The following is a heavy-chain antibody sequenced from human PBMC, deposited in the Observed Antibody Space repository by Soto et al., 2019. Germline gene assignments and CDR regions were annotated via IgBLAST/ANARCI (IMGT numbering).Heavy chain of an antibody. D-gene: IGHD6-13*01. Sequence: EVQLLESGGGLVQPGGSLRLSCAASGFTFSNYAMTWVRQAPGKGLEWVSGISGSGSSIYYADSVKGRFTISRDNSKNTLYLQMKRLRAEDTAVYYCAKGGDSSSWKNWFDPWGQGTLVTVSS. CDR3: AKGGDSSSWKNWFDP. J-gene: IGHJ5*02. CDR2: ISGSGSSI. CDR1: GFTFSNYA. V-gene: IGHV3-23*01.